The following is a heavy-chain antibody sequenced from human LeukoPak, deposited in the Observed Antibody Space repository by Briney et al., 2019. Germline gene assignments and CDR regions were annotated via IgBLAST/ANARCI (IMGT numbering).Heavy chain of an antibody. V-gene: IGHV3-48*03. CDR2: ITYSGSTG. CDR3: ARALGYYYGMDV. Sequence: GGSLRLSCVASGFTFSSYEMYWVRQAPGKGLEWVSYITYSGSTGYYAGSVKGRFTISRDNAKNSLYLQMNSLRAEDTAVYYCARALGYYYGMDVWGQGTTVTVSS. J-gene: IGHJ6*02. CDR1: GFTFSSYE.